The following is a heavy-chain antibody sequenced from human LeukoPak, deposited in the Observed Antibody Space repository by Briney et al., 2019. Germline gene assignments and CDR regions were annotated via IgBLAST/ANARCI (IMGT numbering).Heavy chain of an antibody. V-gene: IGHV1-8*01. CDR3: ARGRPLLRYFDWLAGSYYIDY. Sequence: ASVTVSCKASGYTFTSYDINWVRQATGQGLEWMGWMNPNSGNTGYAQKFQGRVTMTRNTSISTAYMELSSLRSEDTAVYYCARGRPLLRYFDWLAGSYYIDYWGQGTLVTVSS. D-gene: IGHD3-9*01. CDR2: MNPNSGNT. CDR1: GYTFTSYD. J-gene: IGHJ4*02.